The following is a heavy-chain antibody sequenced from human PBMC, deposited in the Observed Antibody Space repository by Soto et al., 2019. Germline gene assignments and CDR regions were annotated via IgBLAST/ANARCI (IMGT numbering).Heavy chain of an antibody. CDR1: GYTFTSYG. CDR2: ISAYNGNT. CDR3: ARDPPGYCSGGSCYLYY. Sequence: QVQLVQSGAEVKKPGASVKVSCKASGYTFTSYGISWVRQAPGQGLEWMGWISAYNGNTNYAQKLQGRVTMTTDTSTSTAYMELRSLRSDDTAMYYCARDPPGYCSGGSCYLYYWGQGTLVTVSS. V-gene: IGHV1-18*01. D-gene: IGHD2-15*01. J-gene: IGHJ4*02.